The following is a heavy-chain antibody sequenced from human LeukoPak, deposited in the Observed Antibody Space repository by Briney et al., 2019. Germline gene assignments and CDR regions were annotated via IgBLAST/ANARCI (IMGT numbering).Heavy chain of an antibody. CDR2: IKQDGSDR. D-gene: IGHD6-25*01. V-gene: IGHV3-7*03. CDR1: EFNFGNYW. CDR3: ARDSAAHGGY. Sequence: GGSLRPSCVVSEFNFGNYWMSWVRQTPGKGLEWVANIKQDGSDRYYVDSVKGRFIISRDNAKNSLYLQMNSLRDEDTAVYYCARDSAAHGGYWGQGTLVTVSS. J-gene: IGHJ4*02.